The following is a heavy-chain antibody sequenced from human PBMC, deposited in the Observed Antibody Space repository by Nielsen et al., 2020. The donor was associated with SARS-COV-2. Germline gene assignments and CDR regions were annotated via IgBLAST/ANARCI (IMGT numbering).Heavy chain of an antibody. CDR2: INGNGAPT. J-gene: IGHJ4*02. V-gene: IGHV3-23*01. CDR3: VYGVLES. CDR1: GFTFSTYG. D-gene: IGHD3-16*01. Sequence: GGSLRLSCAASGFTFSTYGMSWVRQAPGKELEWVSLINGNGAPTYYADSVKGRFTISRDNSKNSLFLQLNNLRAEDTAVYYCVYGVLESWGQGTLVIVSS.